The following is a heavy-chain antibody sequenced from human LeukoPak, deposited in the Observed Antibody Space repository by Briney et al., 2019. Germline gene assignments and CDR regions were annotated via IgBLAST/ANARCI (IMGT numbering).Heavy chain of an antibody. CDR3: ARDGRLGAGPFDY. V-gene: IGHV4-39*06. D-gene: IGHD6-19*01. CDR2: VYYTGNT. CDR1: GGSISSSSYY. Sequence: SETLSLTCTVSGGSISSSSYYWGWVRQPPGKGLEWIANVYYTGNTYYKPSLKTRTTLSVYTTKNQFTLKLSSVTAADTAVYYWARDGRLGAGPFDYRGQGTLGTV. J-gene: IGHJ4*02.